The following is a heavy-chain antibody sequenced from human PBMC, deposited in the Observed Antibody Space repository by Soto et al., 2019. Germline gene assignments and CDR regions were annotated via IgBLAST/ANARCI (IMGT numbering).Heavy chain of an antibody. J-gene: IGHJ5*02. CDR2: IYYSGST. V-gene: IGHV4-59*01. D-gene: IGHD2-15*01. CDR3: ARDGCSGGSCYLNWFDP. CDR1: GGSISSYY. Sequence: SETLSLTCTVSGGSISSYYGSWIRQPPGKGLEWIGYIYYSGSTNYNPSLKSRVTISVDTSKNQFSLKLSSVTAADTAVYYCARDGCSGGSCYLNWFDPWGQGTLVTVSS.